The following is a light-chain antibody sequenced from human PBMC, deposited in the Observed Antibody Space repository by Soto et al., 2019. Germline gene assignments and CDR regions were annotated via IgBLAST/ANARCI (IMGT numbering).Light chain of an antibody. CDR1: QSVSSN. J-gene: IGKJ4*01. Sequence: EIVMTQSPATLSVSPGERATLSCRASQSVSSNLAWYQQKPGQAPRLLIYGASTRATGIPARFSGSGSGTEFTLTISSLQSEDFAVYDCQQYNNWPRALTFGGGTKVEIK. CDR2: GAS. CDR3: QQYNNWPRALT. V-gene: IGKV3-15*01.